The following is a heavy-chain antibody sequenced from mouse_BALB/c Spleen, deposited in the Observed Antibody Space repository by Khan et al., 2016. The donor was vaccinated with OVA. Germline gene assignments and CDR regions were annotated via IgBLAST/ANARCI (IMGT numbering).Heavy chain of an antibody. CDR1: GYTFTSNT. CDR2: INPRSSYT. D-gene: IGHD2-14*01. V-gene: IGHV1-4*01. J-gene: IGHJ4*01. Sequence: QIQLVQSGAELARPGASVKMSCKASGYTFTSNTMHWVKQRPGQGLEWIGYINPRSSYTNYNQKFKDKATLTADKSSSTAYIQLSSLTSEDSAVYDCARRTTGYAMDYWGQGTSVTVSS. CDR3: ARRTTGYAMDY.